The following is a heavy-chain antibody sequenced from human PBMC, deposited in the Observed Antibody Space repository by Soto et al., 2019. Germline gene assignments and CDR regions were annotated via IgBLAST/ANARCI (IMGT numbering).Heavy chain of an antibody. Sequence: QVQLQQWGAGLLKPSETLSLTCGVNADSFSNYYWIWIRQPPGKGLEWIGEIEHSVNTNYSPPLKSRVTMSVDTSKNQFSLRLTSVTAADTAVYYCVGGRGRLVGFDYWGQGTLVTVSS. CDR3: VGGRGRLVGFDY. CDR2: IEHSVNT. J-gene: IGHJ4*02. D-gene: IGHD1-26*01. CDR1: ADSFSNYY. V-gene: IGHV4-34*01.